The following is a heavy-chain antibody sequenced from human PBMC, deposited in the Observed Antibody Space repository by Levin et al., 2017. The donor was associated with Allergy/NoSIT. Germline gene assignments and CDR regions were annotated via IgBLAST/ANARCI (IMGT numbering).Heavy chain of an antibody. V-gene: IGHV1-69*13. Sequence: ASVKVSCKASGGTFRHYALSWVRQAPGQGFEWMGWIVPFFGATNYAQKFHGRVTITADESTGTAYMELSSLRSDDTAVFYWWTIRAYSYGYISLDFGGQGTLVTVTS. CDR1: GGTFRHYA. CDR3: WTIRAYSYGYISLDF. J-gene: IGHJ4*02. CDR2: IVPFFGAT. D-gene: IGHD5-18*01.